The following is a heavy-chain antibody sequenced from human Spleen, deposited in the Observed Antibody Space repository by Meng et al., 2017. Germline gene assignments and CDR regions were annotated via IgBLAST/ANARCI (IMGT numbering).Heavy chain of an antibody. D-gene: IGHD4-17*01. J-gene: IGHJ3*02. Sequence: SVKVSCKASGGTFSSYAISWVRQAPGQGLEWMGGIIPIFGTANYAQKFQGRVTITTDESTSTAYMELSSLRSEDTAVYYCARVSDYGDYAGAFDIWGQGTMVTVSS. CDR1: GGTFSSYA. CDR2: IIPIFGTA. CDR3: ARVSDYGDYAGAFDI. V-gene: IGHV1-69*05.